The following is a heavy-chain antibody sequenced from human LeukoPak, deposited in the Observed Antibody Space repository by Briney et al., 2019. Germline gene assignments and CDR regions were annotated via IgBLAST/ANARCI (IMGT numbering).Heavy chain of an antibody. V-gene: IGHV3-74*01. CDR2: INNDGSYT. D-gene: IGHD1-1*01. Sequence: GGSLRLSCAASGFIVSGDFMSWVRQAPGKGLVWVSRINNDGSYTSYADSVKGRFTISRDNAKNTLYVQMNSLRAEDTAVYYCARMGHDVLVPSGMDVWGQGTTVTVSS. CDR1: GFIVSGDF. J-gene: IGHJ6*02. CDR3: ARMGHDVLVPSGMDV.